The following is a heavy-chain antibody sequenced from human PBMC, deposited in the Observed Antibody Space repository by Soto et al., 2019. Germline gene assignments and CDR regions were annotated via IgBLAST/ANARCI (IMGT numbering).Heavy chain of an antibody. D-gene: IGHD6-19*01. V-gene: IGHV3-30*18. Sequence: QVHLVQSGGGVVQWGGSLTLSCAASGFTFNKFGLQWVRQAPGKGLEWVAVISYDGNNKHYADSVKGRFTVSRDDSKNTLFLQMDRLRVEDAAVYYCAKDQGAAVAGSYGMDVWGQGTTVTVSS. CDR1: GFTFNKFG. CDR3: AKDQGAAVAGSYGMDV. CDR2: ISYDGNNK. J-gene: IGHJ6*02.